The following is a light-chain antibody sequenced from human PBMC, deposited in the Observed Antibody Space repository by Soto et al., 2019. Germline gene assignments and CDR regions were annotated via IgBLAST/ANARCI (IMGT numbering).Light chain of an antibody. J-gene: IGKJ4*01. CDR1: QDISNY. Sequence: ESQMGQSSSSLSASVGDRVTITCQASQDISNYLNWYQQKPGKAPKLLIYDASNLETGVPSRFSGSGSGTDFTFTISSLQPEDIATYYCQQYDNLLTFGGGTKVDIK. CDR3: QQYDNLLT. CDR2: DAS. V-gene: IGKV1-33*01.